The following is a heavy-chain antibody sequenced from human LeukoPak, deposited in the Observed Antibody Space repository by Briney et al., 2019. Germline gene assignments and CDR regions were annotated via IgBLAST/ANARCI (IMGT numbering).Heavy chain of an antibody. V-gene: IGHV4-34*01. D-gene: IGHD3-10*01. CDR2: IYHSGST. J-gene: IGHJ6*03. CDR3: ARLWFGTYYYYYMDV. Sequence: SETLSLTCAVYGGSFSGYYWSWIRQPPGKGLEWIGSIYHSGSTYYNPSLKSRVTISVDTSKNQFSLKLSSVTAADTAVYYCARLWFGTYYYYYMDVWGKGTTVTVSS. CDR1: GGSFSGYY.